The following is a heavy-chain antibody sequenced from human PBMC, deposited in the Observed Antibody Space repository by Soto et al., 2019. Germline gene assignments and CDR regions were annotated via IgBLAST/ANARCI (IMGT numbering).Heavy chain of an antibody. CDR1: GYSFTSYG. V-gene: IGHV1-18*01. CDR2: ISAYNGNR. CDR3: ARDLGGFPDY. Sequence: QVQLAQSGAEVKKPGASVKVSCKDSGYSFTSYGISWVRQAPGQGLEWMGWISAYNGNRKYAQKFQGRVTMTTDTSTSTAYMELRSLRSDGPAVYYCARDLGGFPDYWGQGSLVTVSS. J-gene: IGHJ4*02. D-gene: IGHD5-12*01.